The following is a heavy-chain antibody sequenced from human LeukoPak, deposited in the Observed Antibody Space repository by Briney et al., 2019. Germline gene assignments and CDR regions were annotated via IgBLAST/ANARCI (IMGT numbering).Heavy chain of an antibody. D-gene: IGHD3-16*01. CDR3: AKYIYAGYACNLFDY. V-gene: IGHV3-23*01. J-gene: IGHJ4*02. CDR1: GFTFSSYA. Sequence: GGSLRLSCAASGFTFSSYAMSWVRQAPGKGLEWVSTISGSGGSTYYSDSVKGRFNISRDNSKNTLYLQMNSLRAEDKAVYYCAKYIYAGYACNLFDYWGQGTLVTVSS. CDR2: ISGSGGST.